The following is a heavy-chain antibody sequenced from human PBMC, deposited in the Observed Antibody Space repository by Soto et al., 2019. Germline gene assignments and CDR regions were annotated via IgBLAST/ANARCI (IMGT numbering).Heavy chain of an antibody. Sequence: ASVKVSCKASGYTFTSFDINWVRQATGQGLEWMGWMNPNSGNTGYAQKFQGRVTMTRNTSISTAYMELSSLRSEDTAVYYCARAYTWGVTVAGTWGQGTLGTVSS. CDR3: ARAYTWGVTVAGT. CDR1: GYTFTSFD. J-gene: IGHJ4*02. D-gene: IGHD6-19*01. CDR2: MNPNSGNT. V-gene: IGHV1-8*01.